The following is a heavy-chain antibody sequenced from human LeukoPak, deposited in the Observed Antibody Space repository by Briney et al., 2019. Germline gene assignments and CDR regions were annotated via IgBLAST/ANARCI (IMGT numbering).Heavy chain of an antibody. CDR3: AKERQAGDYFTSDH. V-gene: IGHV3-23*01. CDR2: ISGSSPAT. J-gene: IGHJ4*02. D-gene: IGHD2-21*02. Sequence: GGSLRLSCAASGFTFSSYAMSWVRQAPGKGLEWVSAISGSSPATYYSGSVKGRFTISRGNSKNTLYLQMNSLRAEDTAVYYCAKERQAGDYFTSDHWGQGTLVTVSS. CDR1: GFTFSSYA.